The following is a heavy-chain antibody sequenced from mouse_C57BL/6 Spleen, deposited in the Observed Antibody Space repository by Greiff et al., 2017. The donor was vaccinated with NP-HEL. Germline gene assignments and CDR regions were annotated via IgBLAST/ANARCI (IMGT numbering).Heavy chain of an antibody. CDR2: ISSGSSTI. Sequence: EVKLVESGGGLVKPGGSLKLSCAASGFTFSDYGMHWVRQAPEKGLEWVAYISSGSSTIYYADTVKGRFTISRDNAKNTLFLQMTSLRSEDTAMYYCARNDGYYGGFDYWGQGTTLTVSS. D-gene: IGHD2-3*01. J-gene: IGHJ2*01. CDR1: GFTFSDYG. V-gene: IGHV5-17*01. CDR3: ARNDGYYGGFDY.